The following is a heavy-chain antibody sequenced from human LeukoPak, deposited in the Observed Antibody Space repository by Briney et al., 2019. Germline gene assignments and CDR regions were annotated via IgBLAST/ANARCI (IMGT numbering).Heavy chain of an antibody. J-gene: IGHJ4*02. D-gene: IGHD3-22*01. Sequence: SETLSLTCTVSGGSISSSSYYWGWIRQPPGKGLEWIGSIYYSGSTYYNPSLKSRVTISVDTSKNQFSLKLSSVTAADTAVYYCAKDSYSSGYYYYFDYWGQGTLVTVSS. CDR1: GGSISSSSYY. CDR2: IYYSGST. V-gene: IGHV4-39*07. CDR3: AKDSYSSGYYYYFDY.